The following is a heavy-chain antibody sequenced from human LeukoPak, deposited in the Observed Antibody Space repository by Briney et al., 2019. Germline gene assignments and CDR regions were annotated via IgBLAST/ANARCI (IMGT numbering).Heavy chain of an antibody. D-gene: IGHD6-19*01. CDR1: GGTFSSYA. Sequence: GASVKVSCKASGGTFSSYAISWVRQAPGQGLEWMGGINPIFGAANYAQKFQGRVTITPDESTSTAYMELSSLRSEDTAVYYCARVLYSSGWYFDYWGRGTLVTVSS. V-gene: IGHV1-69*13. CDR2: INPIFGAA. J-gene: IGHJ4*02. CDR3: ARVLYSSGWYFDY.